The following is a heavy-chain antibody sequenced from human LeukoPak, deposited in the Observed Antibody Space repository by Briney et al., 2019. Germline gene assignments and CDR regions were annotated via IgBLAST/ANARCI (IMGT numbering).Heavy chain of an antibody. D-gene: IGHD6-19*01. Sequence: NPSETLSLTCAVYGGSFSGYYWSWIRQPPGKGLEWIGYIYYSGSTNYNPSLKSRVTISVDTSKNQFSLKLSSVTAADTAVYYCARDSSGWYEGAFDIWGQGTMVTVSS. CDR2: IYYSGST. CDR3: ARDSSGWYEGAFDI. CDR1: GGSFSGYY. J-gene: IGHJ3*02. V-gene: IGHV4-59*01.